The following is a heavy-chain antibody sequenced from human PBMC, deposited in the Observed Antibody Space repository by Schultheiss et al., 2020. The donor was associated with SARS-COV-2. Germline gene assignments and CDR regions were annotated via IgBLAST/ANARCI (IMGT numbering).Heavy chain of an antibody. CDR3: ARLGGSSWYDGRVFDI. V-gene: IGHV1-69*06. CDR1: GYTFTSYY. J-gene: IGHJ3*02. CDR2: IIPIFGTA. Sequence: SVKVSCKASGYTFTSYYMHWVRQAPGQGLEWMGGIIPIFGTANYAQKFQGRVTITADKSTSTAYMELSSLRSEDTAVYYCARLGGSSWYDGRVFDIWGQGTMVTVSS. D-gene: IGHD6-13*01.